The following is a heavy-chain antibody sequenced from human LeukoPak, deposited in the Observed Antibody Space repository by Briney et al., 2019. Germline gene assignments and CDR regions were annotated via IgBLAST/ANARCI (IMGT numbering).Heavy chain of an antibody. J-gene: IGHJ6*03. CDR3: ARGSPGYYYYYYMDV. D-gene: IGHD2-2*01. Sequence: GASVTVSCKASGYTFTSYDINWVRQAPGQGLEWMGWMNPNSCNTGYAQKFQGRVTMTRNTSISTAYMELSSLRSEDTAVYYCARGSPGYYYYYYMDVWGKGTTVTVSS. CDR1: GYTFTSYD. V-gene: IGHV1-8*01. CDR2: MNPNSCNT.